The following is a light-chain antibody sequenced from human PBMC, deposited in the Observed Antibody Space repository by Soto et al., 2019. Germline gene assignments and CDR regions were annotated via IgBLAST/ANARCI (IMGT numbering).Light chain of an antibody. V-gene: IGKV1-13*02. J-gene: IGKJ5*01. CDR1: QGVSLS. CDR2: DAS. CDR3: QQFEIYPIT. Sequence: AIQLTQSPSSLSASVGDRVTITCRASQGVSLSIAWYQQTPGRAPKLLSYDASALASGVPSRFSASGSGTDFVLTISSLQPEDFATYFCQQFEIYPITFGQGTRLEI.